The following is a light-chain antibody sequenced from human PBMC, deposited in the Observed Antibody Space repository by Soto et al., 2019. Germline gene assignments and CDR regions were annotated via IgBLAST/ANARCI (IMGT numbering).Light chain of an antibody. V-gene: IGLV2-14*01. CDR2: DVS. CDR3: SSYTSSSTLPYV. J-gene: IGLJ1*01. Sequence: QSVLTQPASVSGSPGQSITISCTGTSSEVGGYNYVSWYQQHPGKAPKLMIYDVSNRPSGVSNRFSGSKSGNTASLTISGLQAEVEADYYCSSYTSSSTLPYVFGPGTXVTV. CDR1: SSEVGGYNY.